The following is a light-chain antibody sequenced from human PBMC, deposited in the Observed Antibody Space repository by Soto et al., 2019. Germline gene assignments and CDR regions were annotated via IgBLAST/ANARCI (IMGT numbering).Light chain of an antibody. CDR1: SSDVGGYNY. CDR2: EVS. Sequence: LTQPASVSGSPGQSITISCTGTSSDVGGYNYVSWYQQHPGKGPKLMIYEVSNRPSGVSNRFSGSKSGNTATLTTSGLQAEDEADYYCSSYTSTTTRVFGTGTKVTVL. CDR3: SSYTSTTTRV. J-gene: IGLJ1*01. V-gene: IGLV2-14*03.